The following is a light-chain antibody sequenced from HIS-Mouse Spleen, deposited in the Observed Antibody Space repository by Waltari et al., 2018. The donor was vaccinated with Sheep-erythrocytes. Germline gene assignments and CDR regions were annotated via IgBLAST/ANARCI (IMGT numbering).Light chain of an antibody. Sequence: DIQMTQSPSSLSASVGDRVTITCQPSQDISNYVNWYQQKPGKAPTLLIYDASNLETGVPSRFSGSGSGTDFTFTISSLQPEYIATYYCQQYDNLFTFGPGTKVDIK. V-gene: IGKV1-33*01. CDR2: DAS. CDR3: QQYDNLFT. CDR1: QDISNY. J-gene: IGKJ3*01.